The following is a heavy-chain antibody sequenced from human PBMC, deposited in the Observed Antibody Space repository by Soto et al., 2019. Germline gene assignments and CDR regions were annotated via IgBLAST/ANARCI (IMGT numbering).Heavy chain of an antibody. D-gene: IGHD3-10*01. V-gene: IGHV3-23*04. CDR3: ASGEYSGSYYPF. J-gene: IGHJ4*02. CDR2: ITRSLDKR. Sequence: EVQLVESGGGLVQPGGSLRLSCAASGFTVSDYPMSWVRQAPGKGLERVAQITRSLDKRYSADSVKVRFTISRNNSRNTMYLQLDSLRVEDSAVYFCASGEYSGSYYPFWRQGTLVTVSS. CDR1: GFTVSDYP.